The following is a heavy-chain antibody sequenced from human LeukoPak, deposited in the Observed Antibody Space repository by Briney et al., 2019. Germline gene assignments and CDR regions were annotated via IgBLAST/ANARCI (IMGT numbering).Heavy chain of an antibody. Sequence: SETLSLTCTVSGGSTSSSTYHWGWIRQPPGKGLEWIGSIYYSGSTYYNPSLKSRVTISVDTSKNQFSLKLSSVTAADTAVYYCARLPGYSDGQTFDYWGQGTLVTASS. CDR1: GGSTSSSTYH. J-gene: IGHJ4*02. D-gene: IGHD5-18*01. CDR2: IYYSGST. V-gene: IGHV4-39*01. CDR3: ARLPGYSDGQTFDY.